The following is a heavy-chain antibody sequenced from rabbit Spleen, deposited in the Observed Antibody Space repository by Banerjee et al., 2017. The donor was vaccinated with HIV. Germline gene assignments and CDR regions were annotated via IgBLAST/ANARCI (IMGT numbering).Heavy chain of an antibody. J-gene: IGHJ4*01. CDR1: GFDLSSYYY. Sequence: EQLEESGGDLVKPGASLTLTCTASGFDLSSYYYMYWVRQAPGKGLEWIACIDTGGSGTTYYARWAKGRFTISKTSSTTVTLQMTSLTVADTATYFCARDLTDAIGWNFGWWGPGTLVTVS. CDR2: IDTGGSGTT. D-gene: IGHD4-1*01. V-gene: IGHV1S45*01. CDR3: ARDLTDAIGWNFGW.